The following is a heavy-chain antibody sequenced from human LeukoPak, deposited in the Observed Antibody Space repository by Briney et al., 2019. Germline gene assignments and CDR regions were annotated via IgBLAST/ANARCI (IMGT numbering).Heavy chain of an antibody. CDR1: GGSISSYY. J-gene: IGHJ4*02. CDR2: IYYSGST. V-gene: IGHV4-59*01. Sequence: SETLSLTWTVSGGSISSYYWSWIRQPPGKGLEWIGYIYYSGSTNYNPSLKSRVTISVDTSKNQFSLKLSSVTAADTAVYYCARAPGTGTTGDYWGQGTLVTVSS. CDR3: ARAPGTGTTGDY. D-gene: IGHD1-1*01.